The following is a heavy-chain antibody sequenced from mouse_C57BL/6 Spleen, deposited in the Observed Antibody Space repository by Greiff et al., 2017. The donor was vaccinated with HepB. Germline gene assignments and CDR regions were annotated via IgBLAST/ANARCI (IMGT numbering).Heavy chain of an antibody. J-gene: IGHJ1*03. CDR3: ARDRVTTVGGYFDV. V-gene: IGHV5-4*01. D-gene: IGHD1-1*01. CDR1: GFTFSSYA. Sequence: DVMLVESGGGLVKPGGSLKLSCAASGFTFSSYAMSWVRQTPEKRLEWVATISDGGSYTYYPDNVKGRFTISRDNAKNNLYLQMSHLKSEDTAMYYCARDRVTTVGGYFDVWGTGTTVTVSS. CDR2: ISDGGSYT.